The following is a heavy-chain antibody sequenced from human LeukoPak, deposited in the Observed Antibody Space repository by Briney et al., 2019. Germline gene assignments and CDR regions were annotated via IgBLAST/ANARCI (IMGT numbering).Heavy chain of an antibody. D-gene: IGHD3-16*02. CDR1: GFTFDDYA. CDR3: AREIVSPVGRALDI. V-gene: IGHV3-9*01. J-gene: IGHJ3*02. Sequence: GGSLRLSCAASGFTFDDYAMHWVRQGPGKGLEWVSGISWNSGSTGYADSVKGRFIISRDNAKNSLYLQMNSLRVEDTAAYYCAREIVSPVGRALDIWGRGTMVTVSS. CDR2: ISWNSGST.